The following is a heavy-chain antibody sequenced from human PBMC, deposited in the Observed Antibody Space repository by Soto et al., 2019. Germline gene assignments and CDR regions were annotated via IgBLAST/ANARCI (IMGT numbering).Heavy chain of an antibody. CDR1: GFTFSSYG. V-gene: IGHV3-33*01. D-gene: IGHD3-22*01. J-gene: IGHJ4*02. CDR2: IWYDGSNK. CDR3: GRAGYDSSGYYFDS. Sequence: QVQLVESGGGVVQPGRSLRLSCAASGFTFSSYGMHWVRQAPGKGLEWVAVIWYDGSNKYYADSVKGRFTISRDNSKNTLYRKMNSLRAENTAVYYCGRAGYDSSGYYFDSGGQGTLVPVSS.